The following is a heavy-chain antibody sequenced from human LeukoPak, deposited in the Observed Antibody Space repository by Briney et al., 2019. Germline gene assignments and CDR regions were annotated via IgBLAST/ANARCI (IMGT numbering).Heavy chain of an antibody. V-gene: IGHV3-21*01. CDR2: ISSSSSYI. J-gene: IGHJ4*02. CDR1: GFTFSSYS. CDR3: ARKAGRGATTREDY. D-gene: IGHD1-26*01. Sequence: GGSLRLSCAASGFTFSSYSMNWVRQAPGKRLEWVSSISSSSSYIYYADSVKGRFTISRDNAKNSLYLQMNSLRAEDTAVYYCARKAGRGATTREDYWGQGTLVTVSS.